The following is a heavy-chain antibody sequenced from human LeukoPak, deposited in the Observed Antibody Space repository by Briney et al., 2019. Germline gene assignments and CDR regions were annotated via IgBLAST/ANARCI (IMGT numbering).Heavy chain of an antibody. CDR2: IASDGSST. J-gene: IGHJ4*02. D-gene: IGHD4-23*01. CDR1: GFTFSSYW. V-gene: IGHV3-74*01. Sequence: GGSLRLSCAVSGFTFSSYWMHWVRQAPGKGLVWVSRIASDGSSTTYADSVKGRFSISRDNTKNTLYLQMNSLRVEDTAVYYCARGRPHGNDYWGQGTLVTVSS. CDR3: ARGRPHGNDY.